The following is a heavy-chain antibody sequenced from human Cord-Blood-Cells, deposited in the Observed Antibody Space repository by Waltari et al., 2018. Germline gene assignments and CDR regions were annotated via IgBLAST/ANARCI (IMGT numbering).Heavy chain of an antibody. D-gene: IGHD7-27*01. J-gene: IGHJ3*02. CDR1: GYTFTSSC. Sequence: VQLVQSGAEVKKPGASVKVSCKASGYTFTSSCMHWVRQGPGQGREWMGIINPSGGSTSYAQKFQGRVTMTRDTSTSTVYMELSSLRSEDTAVYYCARAELGIYAFDIWGQGTMVTVSS. V-gene: IGHV1-46*01. CDR2: INPSGGST. CDR3: ARAELGIYAFDI.